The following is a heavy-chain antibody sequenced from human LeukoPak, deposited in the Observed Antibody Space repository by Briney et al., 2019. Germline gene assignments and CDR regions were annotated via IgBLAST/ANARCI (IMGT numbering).Heavy chain of an antibody. CDR1: GGSLSSYY. J-gene: IGHJ2*01. CDR3: ARLQWLVDWYFDL. D-gene: IGHD6-19*01. V-gene: IGHV4-59*08. Sequence: SETLSLTCTVSGGSLSSYYWSWIRQPPGKGLEWIGYIYYSGSTNYNPSLKSRVTISVDTSKNQFSLKLSSVTAADTAVYYCARLQWLVDWYFDLWGRGTLVTVSS. CDR2: IYYSGST.